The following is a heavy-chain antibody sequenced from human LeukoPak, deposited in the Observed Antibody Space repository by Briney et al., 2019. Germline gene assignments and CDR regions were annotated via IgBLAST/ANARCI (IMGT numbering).Heavy chain of an antibody. J-gene: IGHJ4*02. V-gene: IGHV3-21*01. D-gene: IGHD6-13*01. Sequence: GGSLRLSCAASRFTFSDYSMNWVRQAPGKGLQWVASISSGSVYIYYADSMKGRFTISRDNAKNSMYLQMYNLRAEDTAVYYCARGPKYISATGPYYFDYWGQGTPVTVSS. CDR2: ISSGSVYI. CDR1: RFTFSDYS. CDR3: ARGPKYISATGPYYFDY.